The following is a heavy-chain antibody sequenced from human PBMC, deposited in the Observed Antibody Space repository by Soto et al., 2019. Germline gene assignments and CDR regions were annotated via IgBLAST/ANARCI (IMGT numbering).Heavy chain of an antibody. D-gene: IGHD2-21*02. J-gene: IGHJ6*02. V-gene: IGHV1-69*01. Sequence: QVQLVQSGAEGKKPGSSVKVSCKASGGTFSSYAISWVRQAPGQGLEWMGGIIPIFGTANYAQKLQGRVTITADESTSTPYTELSSLRSEDTAVYYCASCGGDCYFPPGHGTDVWCQGTTFTVSS. CDR3: ASCGGDCYFPPGHGTDV. CDR2: IIPIFGTA. CDR1: GGTFSSYA.